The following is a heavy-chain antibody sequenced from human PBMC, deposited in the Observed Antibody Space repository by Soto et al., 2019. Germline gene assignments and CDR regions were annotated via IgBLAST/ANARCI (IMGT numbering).Heavy chain of an antibody. CDR2: TYYRSKWYY. J-gene: IGHJ4*01. V-gene: IGHV6-1*01. CDR1: GDSVSSNSAG. Sequence: SQTLSLTCAITGDSVSSNSAGWSWVRQSPSRGLEWLGRTYYRSKWYYEYAVSVRGRITINPDTSKNQYSLQLNSVTPEDTAVYFCARGQQYSWTIFDDRGQGPLVTV. D-gene: IGHD1-26*01. CDR3: ARGQQYSWTIFDD.